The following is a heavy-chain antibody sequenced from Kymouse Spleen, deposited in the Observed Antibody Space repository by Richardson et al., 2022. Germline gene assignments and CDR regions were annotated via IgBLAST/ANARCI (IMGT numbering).Heavy chain of an antibody. J-gene: IGHJ6*02. V-gene: IGHV4-61*01. Sequence: QVQLQESGPGLVKPSETLSLTCTVSGGSVSSGSYYWSWIRQPPGKGLEWIGYIYYSGSTNYNPSLKSRVTISVDTSKNQFSLKLSSVTAADTAVYYCAREHYYGSGSYYYYYYGMDVWGQGTTVTVSS. CDR1: GGSVSSGSYY. CDR2: IYYSGST. CDR3: AREHYYGSGSYYYYYYGMDV. D-gene: IGHD3-10*01.